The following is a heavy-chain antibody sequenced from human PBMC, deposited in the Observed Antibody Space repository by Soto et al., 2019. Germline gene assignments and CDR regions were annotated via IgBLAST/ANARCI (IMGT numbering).Heavy chain of an antibody. Sequence: GGSLRLSCAASGFTFSSYSMKWVRQAPGKGLEWVSSISSSSSYIYYADSVKGRFTISRDNAKNSLYLQMNSLRVEDTAVYYCARGGYSGYDSRNPYYFDYWGQGTLVTVAS. V-gene: IGHV3-21*01. J-gene: IGHJ4*02. CDR3: ARGGYSGYDSRNPYYFDY. CDR1: GFTFSSYS. CDR2: ISSSSSYI. D-gene: IGHD5-12*01.